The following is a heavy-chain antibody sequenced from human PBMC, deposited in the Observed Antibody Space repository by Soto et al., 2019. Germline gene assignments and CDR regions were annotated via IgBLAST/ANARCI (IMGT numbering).Heavy chain of an antibody. V-gene: IGHV1-2*02. J-gene: IGHJ4*02. CDR2: INPNSGGK. CDR3: ATDSAALVVPAAGDY. D-gene: IGHD2-2*01. Sequence: ASVNGCSTASGYACTGHYMHWGGQAPGQGLEWMGWINPNSGGKNYAQKIQGRVTMTRDTSISTAYMELRSLSSDDTAVYYCATDSAALVVPAAGDYWRQGTLVTVS. CDR1: GYACTGHY.